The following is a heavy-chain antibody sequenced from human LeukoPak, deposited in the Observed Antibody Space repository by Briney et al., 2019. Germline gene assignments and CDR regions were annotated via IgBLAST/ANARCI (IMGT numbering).Heavy chain of an antibody. Sequence: GGSLRLSCAASGFRFSTYAMSWVRQAPGKGLEGVSAVSAGGDSTYCADSVKGRFTISRDNSKNTLYLQMNSLRAEDTAVYYCAKAHTLCSSTSCYFDYWGQGTLVTASS. V-gene: IGHV3-23*01. J-gene: IGHJ4*02. CDR2: VSAGGDST. CDR1: GFRFSTYA. D-gene: IGHD2-2*01. CDR3: AKAHTLCSSTSCYFDY.